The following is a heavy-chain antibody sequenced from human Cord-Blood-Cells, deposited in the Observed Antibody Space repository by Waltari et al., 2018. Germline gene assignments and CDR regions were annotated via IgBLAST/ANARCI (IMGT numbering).Heavy chain of an antibody. D-gene: IGHD3-10*01. CDR3: ARSYYGSGSYRTHAFDI. Sequence: QVQLQESGPGLVKPPGTRSLTCAVPAGSLRSSNWWSCVGQPPGKGLEWIGEIYHSGSTNYNPSLKSRVTISVDKSKNQFSLKLSSVTAADTAVYYWARSYYGSGSYRTHAFDIWGQGTMVTVSS. CDR2: IYHSGST. V-gene: IGHV4-4*03. J-gene: IGHJ3*02. CDR1: AGSLRSSNW.